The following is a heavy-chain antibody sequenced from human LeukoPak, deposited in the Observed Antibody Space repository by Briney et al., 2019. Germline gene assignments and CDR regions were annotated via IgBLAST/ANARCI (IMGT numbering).Heavy chain of an antibody. V-gene: IGHV3-11*05. CDR2: ISSSSSYT. CDR1: GFTFSDYY. J-gene: IGHJ3*02. Sequence: GGSLRLSCAASGFTFSDYYMSWIRQAPGKGLEWVSYISSSSSYTNYADSVKGRFTIPRDNAKSSLYLQMNSLRAEDTAVYYCAREEMATPHDAFDIWGQGTMVTVSS. CDR3: AREEMATPHDAFDI. D-gene: IGHD5-24*01.